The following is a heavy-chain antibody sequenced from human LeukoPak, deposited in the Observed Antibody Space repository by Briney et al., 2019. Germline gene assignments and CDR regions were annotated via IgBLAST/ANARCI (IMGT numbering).Heavy chain of an antibody. CDR2: IYTSGST. Sequence: SSETLSLTCTVSGGSISSGSYYWSWIRQPAGKGLEWIGRIYTSGSTNYNPSLKSRVTISVDTSKNQFSLKLSSVTAADTAVYYCARGYCSSTSCYAYNWFDPWGQGTLVTVSS. J-gene: IGHJ5*02. V-gene: IGHV4-61*02. D-gene: IGHD2-2*01. CDR3: ARGYCSSTSCYAYNWFDP. CDR1: GGSISSGSYY.